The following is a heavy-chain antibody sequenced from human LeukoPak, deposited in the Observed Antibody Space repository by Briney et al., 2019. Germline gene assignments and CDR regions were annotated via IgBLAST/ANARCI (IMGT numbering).Heavy chain of an antibody. CDR2: INHSGSN. CDR1: GGSFSGSY. V-gene: IGHV4-34*01. J-gene: IGHJ5*02. CDR3: ARAATVRSMIVVARRGRWFDP. Sequence: SETLSLTCAVYGGSFSGSYWSWIRQPPGKGLEWIGDINHSGSNNYNPSLKSRVTISVDTSKNQFSLKLISVTAADTAVYYCARAATVRSMIVVARRGRWFDPWGQGTLVTVSS. D-gene: IGHD3-22*01.